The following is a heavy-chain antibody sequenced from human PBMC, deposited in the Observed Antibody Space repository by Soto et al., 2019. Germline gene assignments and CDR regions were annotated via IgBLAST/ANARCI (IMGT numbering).Heavy chain of an antibody. CDR3: VRDDRWAFDF. J-gene: IGHJ3*01. D-gene: IGHD3-22*01. CDR2: ISIGRGSI. V-gene: IGHV3-48*02. CDR1: GFSFSNYA. Sequence: EVQLVESGGGLVQPGGSRRVSCAASGFSFSNYAMNWVRQAPGKGLAWVSYISIGRGSIFYADSVKGRFTISRDDAKNSLYMQMNTLRDEDTAVYYCVRDDRWAFDFWGQGTMVTVSS.